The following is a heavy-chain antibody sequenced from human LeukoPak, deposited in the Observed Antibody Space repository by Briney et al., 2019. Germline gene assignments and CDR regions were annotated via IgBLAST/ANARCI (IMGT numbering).Heavy chain of an antibody. CDR2: IIPIFGTA. CDR3: ARENDILTGYYDY. Sequence: APVKVSCKASGGTFSSYAISWVRQAPGQGLEWMGGIIPIFGTANYAQKFQGRVTITADKSTSTAYMELSSLRSEDTAVYYCARENDILTGYYDYWGQGTLVTVSS. V-gene: IGHV1-69*06. CDR1: GGTFSSYA. J-gene: IGHJ4*02. D-gene: IGHD3-9*01.